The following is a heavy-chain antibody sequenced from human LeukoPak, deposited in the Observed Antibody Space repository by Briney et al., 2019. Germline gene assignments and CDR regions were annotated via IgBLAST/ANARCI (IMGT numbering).Heavy chain of an antibody. Sequence: PGGSLRLSCAASGFAVSTQYMIWVRQAPGTGLEWVSLVDSSGRTFYADSVKDRFYISRDGSKNTVSLQMNSLRAEDTAIYYCATDGSSRPEASWGQGTRVIVSS. CDR3: ATDGSSRPEAS. D-gene: IGHD3-10*01. CDR2: VDSSGRT. CDR1: GFAVSTQY. J-gene: IGHJ5*02. V-gene: IGHV3-66*01.